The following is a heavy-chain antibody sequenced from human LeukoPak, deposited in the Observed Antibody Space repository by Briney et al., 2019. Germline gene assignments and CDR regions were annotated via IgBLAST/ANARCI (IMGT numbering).Heavy chain of an antibody. CDR2: ITSSSTTI. J-gene: IGHJ4*02. CDR1: GFSISSHS. CDR3: ARVGLLHYPMDY. D-gene: IGHD1-26*01. V-gene: IGHV3-48*01. Sequence: GGSLRLSCVASGFSISSHSMNWVRQAPGKELEWLSYITSSSTTIYYADSVKGRFTTSRDNAKNSVYLQMNSLRAEDTAVYYCARVGLLHYPMDYWGRGTLVTVSS.